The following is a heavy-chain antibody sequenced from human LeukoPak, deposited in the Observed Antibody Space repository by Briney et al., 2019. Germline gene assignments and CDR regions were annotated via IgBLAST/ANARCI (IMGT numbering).Heavy chain of an antibody. J-gene: IGHJ4*02. D-gene: IGHD2-2*01. V-gene: IGHV3-30*02. Sequence: SGGSLRLPCAASGFTFSSFGVHGVRQAPGKGLEGVAFIRYDGSNKYYADAVKGRFTLSRDNSKTTLYLQMNSLRAEDTAVYYCAKVVGYCSSTSCYWAFDYWGQGTLVTVSS. CDR1: GFTFSSFG. CDR3: AKVVGYCSSTSCYWAFDY. CDR2: IRYDGSNK.